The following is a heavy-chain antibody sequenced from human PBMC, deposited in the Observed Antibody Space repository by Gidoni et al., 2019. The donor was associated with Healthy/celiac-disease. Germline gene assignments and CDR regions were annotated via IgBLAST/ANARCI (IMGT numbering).Heavy chain of an antibody. Sequence: QVQLVESGGGVVQPGRSLRLSCAASGFTFSSYAMHWVRQAPGKGLEWVAVISYDGSNKYYADSVKGRFTISRDNSKNTLYLQMNSLRAEDTAVYYCARGQQHDFWSGYYFSPYYYGMDVWGQGTTVTVSS. CDR3: ARGQQHDFWSGYYFSPYYYGMDV. CDR2: ISYDGSNK. CDR1: GFTFSSYA. V-gene: IGHV3-30*04. J-gene: IGHJ6*02. D-gene: IGHD3-3*01.